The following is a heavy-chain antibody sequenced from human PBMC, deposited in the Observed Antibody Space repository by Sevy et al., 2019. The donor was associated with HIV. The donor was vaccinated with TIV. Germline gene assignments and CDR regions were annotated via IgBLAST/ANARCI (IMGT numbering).Heavy chain of an antibody. CDR1: GASVRDGSYY. V-gene: IGHV4-61*01. J-gene: IGHJ6*02. CDR2: TYFTGYS. D-gene: IGHD3-3*01. Sequence: SETLSLTCTVSGASVRDGSYYWTWIRQPPGKGLEWIGYTYFTGYSNYKPSLKSRVTISLDTSKNQFSLKMRSVTAADTAVYYCATDQYYDLGTGVHGVDVWGRGTTVTVS. CDR3: ATDQYYDLGTGVHGVDV.